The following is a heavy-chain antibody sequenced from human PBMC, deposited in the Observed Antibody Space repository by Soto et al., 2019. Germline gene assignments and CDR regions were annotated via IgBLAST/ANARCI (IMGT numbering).Heavy chain of an antibody. CDR2: IIPIFGTA. D-gene: IGHD2-15*01. V-gene: IGHV1-69*13. CDR3: ARAIYCSGGSRQRSTFDP. Sequence: GASVKVSCKASGGTFSSYAISWVRQAPGQGLEWMGGIIPIFGTANYAQKFQGRVTITADESTSTAYMELSSLRSEDTAVYYCARAIYCSGGSRQRSTFDPWGQGTLGTVSS. CDR1: GGTFSSYA. J-gene: IGHJ5*02.